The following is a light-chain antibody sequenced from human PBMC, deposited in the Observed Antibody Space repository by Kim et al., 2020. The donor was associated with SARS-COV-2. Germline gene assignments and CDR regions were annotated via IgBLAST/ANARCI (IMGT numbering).Light chain of an antibody. CDR3: QQYKYYPLT. CDR1: QSFSDR. J-gene: IGKJ4*01. CDR2: RTS. V-gene: IGKV1-5*03. Sequence: DIQMTQSPSTLSASVGDRVTITCRASQSFSDRLAWYQQRPGQAPKLLIYRTSSLESGVPSRFSGSGSGTEFTLTIVNLQPEDFAIYYCQQYKYYPLTFGGGTKLEI.